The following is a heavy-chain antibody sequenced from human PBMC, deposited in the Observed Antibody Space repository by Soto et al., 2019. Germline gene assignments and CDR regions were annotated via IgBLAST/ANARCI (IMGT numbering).Heavy chain of an antibody. CDR1: GYSFTSYW. CDR2: ILPDCADT. CDR3: SRQGFCKHYVYAADV. D-gene: IGHD3-10*02. V-gene: IGHV5-51*01. J-gene: IGHJ6*02. Sequence: GESLKTSCKASGYSFTSYWIGWVRQTPGKGLEWMGIILPDCADTRYRPPFEGDATISTDGATNTAYLHLRSMEESDTATYFCSRQGFCKHYVYAADVWGQGTTVTVSS.